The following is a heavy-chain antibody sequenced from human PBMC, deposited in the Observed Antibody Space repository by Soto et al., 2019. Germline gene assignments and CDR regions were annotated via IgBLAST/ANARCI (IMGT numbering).Heavy chain of an antibody. CDR2: ISYDGSNK. Sequence: PGGSLRLSCAASGFTFSSYVMHWVRQAPGKGLEWVAVISYDGSNKYYADSVKGRFTISRDNSKNTLYLQMNSLRAEDTAVYYCTKDRAVGATYFDYWGQGTLVTV. V-gene: IGHV3-30*18. D-gene: IGHD1-26*01. CDR3: TKDRAVGATYFDY. J-gene: IGHJ4*02. CDR1: GFTFSSYV.